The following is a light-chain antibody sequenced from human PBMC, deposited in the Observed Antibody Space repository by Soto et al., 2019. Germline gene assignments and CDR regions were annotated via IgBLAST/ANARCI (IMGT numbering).Light chain of an antibody. CDR1: QSISGTY. CDR3: HQYGSSET. V-gene: IGKV3-20*01. J-gene: IGKJ1*01. CDR2: GAS. Sequence: EIVLTQSPGSLSLSPGERVTLSCRASQSISGTYLAWYQQKPGQAPRLLIYGASSRATGIPDRFSGSGSGTDFTLTISRLEPEDFAVYYCHQYGSSETFGQGTKVDI.